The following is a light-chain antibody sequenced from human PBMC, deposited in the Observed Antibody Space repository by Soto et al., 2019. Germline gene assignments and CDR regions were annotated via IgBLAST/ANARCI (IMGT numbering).Light chain of an antibody. CDR3: QQSYSTPWT. V-gene: IGKV1-39*01. CDR1: QSISSY. CDR2: AAS. J-gene: IGKJ1*01. Sequence: DIQMTQSPSSLSASVGGRVTITCRASQSISSYLNWYQQKPGKAPKVLIYAASSLQSGVPSRFSGSGSGTDFTLTISSLQPEDFATYYCQQSYSTPWTFGQGTKVDI.